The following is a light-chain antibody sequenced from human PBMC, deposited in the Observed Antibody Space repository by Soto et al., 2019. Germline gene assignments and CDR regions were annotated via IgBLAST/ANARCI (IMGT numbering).Light chain of an antibody. CDR2: EVT. V-gene: IGLV2-8*01. Sequence: QSALTQPPSASGSPGQSVTISCTGSSSDVGDYNYVSWYQQHPGKAPKLIIYEVTKRPSGVPDRFSGSKSGNTASLTVSGLQAEYEADYYCSSYAGSNNLVFGGGTKLTVL. CDR3: SSYAGSNNLV. CDR1: SSDVGDYNY. J-gene: IGLJ3*02.